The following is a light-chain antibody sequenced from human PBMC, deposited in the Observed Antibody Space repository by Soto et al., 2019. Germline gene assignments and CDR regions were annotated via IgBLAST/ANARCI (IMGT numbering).Light chain of an antibody. CDR1: ESVSSK. CDR2: GAA. J-gene: IGKJ5*01. Sequence: EIVLTQSPATMSLSPGERATLSCGASESVSSKLAWYQQKPGQAPRLLIFGAASRATGIPARFSGSGCGAEFTLTIINLQSEDFAVYYCQQYNYWSPITFGQGTRLEIK. V-gene: IGKV3-15*01. CDR3: QQYNYWSPIT.